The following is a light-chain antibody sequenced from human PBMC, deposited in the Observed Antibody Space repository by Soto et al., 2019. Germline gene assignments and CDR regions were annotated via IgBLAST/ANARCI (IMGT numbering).Light chain of an antibody. CDR3: QQYNSYWS. V-gene: IGKV1-5*01. Sequence: DIQMTKSPSTLSASIGDRVTITCRASQSIRSWLAWYQQKPGRAPKLLIYDASSLESGVPSRFSGSGSGTEFTRTISSLQPDDFAIYYCQQYNSYWSFGQGTKVEIK. CDR1: QSIRSW. J-gene: IGKJ1*01. CDR2: DAS.